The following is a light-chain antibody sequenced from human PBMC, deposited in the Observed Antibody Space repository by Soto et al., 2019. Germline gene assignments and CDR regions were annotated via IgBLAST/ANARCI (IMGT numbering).Light chain of an antibody. Sequence: EIVMTQSPATLSLSPGERATLSCRASQSVSSSYLSWYQQKPGQAPRLLIYGASTRATGIPARFSGSGSGTDFTLTISSLQPEDFAVYYCQQDYNLPPAFGQGTKVEI. CDR2: GAS. CDR1: QSVSSSY. V-gene: IGKV3D-7*01. J-gene: IGKJ1*01. CDR3: QQDYNLPPA.